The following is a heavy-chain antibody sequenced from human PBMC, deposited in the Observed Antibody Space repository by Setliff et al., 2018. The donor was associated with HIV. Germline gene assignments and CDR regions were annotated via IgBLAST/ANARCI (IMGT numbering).Heavy chain of an antibody. CDR1: GGSISSSGYY. D-gene: IGHD5-12*01. J-gene: IGHJ4*02. V-gene: IGHV4-39*07. CDR3: ARRGAYGYDYFDY. CDR2: IFHSAAT. Sequence: SETLSLTCTVSGGSISSSGYYWGWIRQPPGKGLEWIGSIFHSAATNYNPSLKSRVTISIDTSKNQFSLKLTSVTAADTAVYYCARRGAYGYDYFDYWGPGILVTVSS.